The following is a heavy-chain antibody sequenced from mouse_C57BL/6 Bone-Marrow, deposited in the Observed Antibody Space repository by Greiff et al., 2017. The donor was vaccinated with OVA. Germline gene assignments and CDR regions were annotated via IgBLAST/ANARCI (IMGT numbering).Heavy chain of an antibody. CDR1: GYAFSSYW. CDR3: AIYYDYDDGGRFAY. J-gene: IGHJ3*01. Sequence: VQLQQSGAELVKPGASVKISCKASGYAFSSYWMNWVKQRPGKGLEWIGQIYPGDGDTNYNGKFKGKATLTADKSSSTAYMQLSSLTSEDSAVYFCAIYYDYDDGGRFAYWGQGTLVTVSA. CDR2: IYPGDGDT. V-gene: IGHV1-80*01. D-gene: IGHD2-4*01.